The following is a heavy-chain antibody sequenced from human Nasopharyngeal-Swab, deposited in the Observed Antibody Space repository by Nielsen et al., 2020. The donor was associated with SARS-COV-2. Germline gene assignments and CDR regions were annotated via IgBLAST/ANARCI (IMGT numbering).Heavy chain of an antibody. D-gene: IGHD3-3*01. Sequence: GSLRLSCEVYAGSFAGYSWSWIRQPPGKGLEWIGEIDHSGTTNYNPSLKSRFPISIDTSKNQFSLKVNSVTAADTAVYYCAGPFGVVIPYYMDVWGKGTTVTVSS. CDR3: AGPFGVVIPYYMDV. V-gene: IGHV4-34*01. CDR2: IDHSGTT. CDR1: AGSFAGYS. J-gene: IGHJ6*03.